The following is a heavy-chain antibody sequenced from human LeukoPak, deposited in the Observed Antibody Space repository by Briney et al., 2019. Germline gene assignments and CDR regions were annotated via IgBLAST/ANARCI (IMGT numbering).Heavy chain of an antibody. Sequence: GRSLRLSSAASGFTFSRYDMHRVRREPGKGLVGVAVISYDGSNKYYADSVKGRFTISRDNSKNTLYLQMNSLRAEDTAVYYCARVGPWVNPDYYYYYMDVWGKGTTVTVSS. J-gene: IGHJ6*03. CDR3: ARVGPWVNPDYYYYYMDV. D-gene: IGHD1-14*01. V-gene: IGHV3-30*03. CDR1: GFTFSRYD. CDR2: ISYDGSNK.